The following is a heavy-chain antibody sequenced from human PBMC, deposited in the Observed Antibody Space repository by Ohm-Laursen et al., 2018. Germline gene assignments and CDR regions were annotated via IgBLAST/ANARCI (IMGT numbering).Heavy chain of an antibody. CDR2: IYTSGST. J-gene: IGHJ6*02. V-gene: IGHV4-61*08. CDR1: GGSISSGAYY. Sequence: SDTLSLTCTVSGGSISSGAYYWSWIRQHPGKGLEWIGRIYTSGSTNYNPSLESRVTISADTSKNQFSLKVSSVTAADTAVYYCARVRSDYNGLDVWGQGTTVTVS. CDR3: ARVRSDYNGLDV.